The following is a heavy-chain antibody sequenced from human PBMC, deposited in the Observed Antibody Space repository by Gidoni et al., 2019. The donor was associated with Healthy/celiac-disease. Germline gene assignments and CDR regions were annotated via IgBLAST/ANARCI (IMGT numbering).Heavy chain of an antibody. J-gene: IGHJ6*02. CDR1: GFPFVDYA. D-gene: IGHD5-18*01. Sequence: EVQLVESGGVVVQPGGSRRLSCEASGFPFVDYARHWCRQAPGKGLEWGSLISWDCGSTYYADAVKGQFTITRDNSKNSLYLQMNSLRAEDTDLYYCAKDIVGANLATAYYYYYGKDVWGQGTTVTVSS. CDR2: ISWDCGST. V-gene: IGHV3-43D*03. CDR3: AKDIVGANLATAYYYYYGKDV.